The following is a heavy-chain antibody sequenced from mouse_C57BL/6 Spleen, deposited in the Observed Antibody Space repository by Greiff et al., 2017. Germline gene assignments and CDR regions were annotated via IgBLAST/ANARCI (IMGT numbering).Heavy chain of an antibody. CDR2: IHPNSGST. Sequence: QVQLQQPGAELVKPGASVKLSCKASGYTFTSYWMHWVKQRPGQGLEWIGMIHPNSGSTNYNEKFKSKATLTVDKSSSTAYMQLSSLTSEDSAVYYCARRDYAVYLDYWGQGTTLTVSS. J-gene: IGHJ2*01. V-gene: IGHV1-64*01. D-gene: IGHD2-4*01. CDR3: ARRDYAVYLDY. CDR1: GYTFTSYW.